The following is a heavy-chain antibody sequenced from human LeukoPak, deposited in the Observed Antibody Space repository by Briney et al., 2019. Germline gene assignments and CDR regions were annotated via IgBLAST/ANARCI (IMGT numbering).Heavy chain of an antibody. CDR3: ARGGSGPNAMFDP. J-gene: IGHJ5*02. D-gene: IGHD2-15*01. CDR1: GFTVSSKY. Sequence: GGSLRLSCAVSGFTVSSKYMSWVRQAPGKGLEWVAVIYSGGSTYYADPVKGRFTISRDNSKNTLYLQMNSLRVEDTAVYYCARGGSGPNAMFDPWGQGTLVTVSS. CDR2: IYSGGST. V-gene: IGHV3-53*01.